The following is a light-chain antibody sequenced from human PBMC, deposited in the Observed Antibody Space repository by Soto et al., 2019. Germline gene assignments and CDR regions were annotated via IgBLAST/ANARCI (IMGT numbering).Light chain of an antibody. CDR2: EVS. J-gene: IGLJ3*02. V-gene: IGLV2-14*01. CDR3: SAYTSSTTLV. CDR1: SRDVGAYNY. Sequence: QSALTPPASVSGSPGQSITISCTGSSRDVGAYNYVSWYQQHPGKAPKLMMYEVSDRPSGVSNRFAGSKSGNTASLTISGLQAEGEADYYCSAYTSSTTLVFGGGTKLTVL.